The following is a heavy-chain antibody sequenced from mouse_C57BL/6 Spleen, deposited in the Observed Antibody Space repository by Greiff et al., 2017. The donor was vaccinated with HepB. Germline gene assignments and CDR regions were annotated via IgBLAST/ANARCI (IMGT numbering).Heavy chain of an antibody. CDR1: GYTFTSYW. CDR2: IDPSDSYT. V-gene: IGHV1-69*01. J-gene: IGHJ3*01. Sequence: QVQLQQSGAELVMPGASVKLSCKASGYTFTSYWMHWVKQRPGQGLEWIGEIDPSDSYTNYNQKFKGKSTLTVDKSSSTAYMQLSSLTSEDSAVYYCARGGDLLWLRRGFAYWGQGTLVTVSA. D-gene: IGHD2-2*01. CDR3: ARGGDLLWLRRGFAY.